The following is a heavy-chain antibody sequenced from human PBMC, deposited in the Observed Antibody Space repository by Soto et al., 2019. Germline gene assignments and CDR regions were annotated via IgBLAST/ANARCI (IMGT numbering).Heavy chain of an antibody. V-gene: IGHV1-3*01. D-gene: IGHD6-13*01. J-gene: IGHJ4*02. CDR1: GYTFTSYA. CDR2: INAGNGNT. CDR3: ARDWPIAESPHFDY. Sequence: ASVKVSCKASGYTFTSYAMHWVRQAPGQRLEWMGWINAGNGNTKYSQKFQGRVTITRDTSASTAYMELSSLRSEDTAVYYCARDWPIAESPHFDYWGQGTLVTVSS.